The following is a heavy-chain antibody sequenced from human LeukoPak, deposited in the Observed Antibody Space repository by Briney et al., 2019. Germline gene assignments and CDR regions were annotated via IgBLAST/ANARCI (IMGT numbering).Heavy chain of an antibody. CDR2: INSDGSST. CDR3: ARETPYRYCSGGSCPYTFDY. D-gene: IGHD2-15*01. J-gene: IGHJ4*02. Sequence: GGSLRLSCAASGFTFSSYWMHWVRQAPGKGLVWVSRINSDGSSTSYADSVKGRFTISRDNAKNTLYLQMNSLRAEDTAVYYCARETPYRYCSGGSCPYTFDYWGQGTLVTVSS. CDR1: GFTFSSYW. V-gene: IGHV3-74*01.